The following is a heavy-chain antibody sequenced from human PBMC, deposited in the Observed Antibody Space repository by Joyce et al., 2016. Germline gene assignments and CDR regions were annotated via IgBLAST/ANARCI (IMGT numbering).Heavy chain of an antibody. CDR2: IYSGGDT. CDR3: ARVPGFH. Sequence: EVQLVESGGGLIQPGGSLRLSCAASGFTVSNNYMTWVRQAPGKGLEWVSFIYSGGDTYYADSVKGRLTISRDKNTLYLQMNSLRVEDTAVYYCARVPGFHWGQGTLVTVSS. V-gene: IGHV3-53*01. CDR1: GFTVSNNY. J-gene: IGHJ4*02.